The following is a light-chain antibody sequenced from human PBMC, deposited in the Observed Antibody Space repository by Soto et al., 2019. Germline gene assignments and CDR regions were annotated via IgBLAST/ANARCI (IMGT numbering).Light chain of an antibody. Sequence: EIVMTQSPATLSVSPGERATLSCRASQSVSSNLAWYQQKPGQAPSLLIYGASTRATGIPARFSGSGSGTVFTLTISRLQSEDFAVYYCHQYNNWPPPLTFGGGTKVEIK. V-gene: IGKV3-15*01. J-gene: IGKJ4*01. CDR1: QSVSSN. CDR2: GAS. CDR3: HQYNNWPPPLT.